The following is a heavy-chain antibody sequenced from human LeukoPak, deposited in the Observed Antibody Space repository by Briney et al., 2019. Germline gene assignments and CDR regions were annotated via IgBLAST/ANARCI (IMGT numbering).Heavy chain of an antibody. D-gene: IGHD1-26*01. CDR3: ARDKRSSPYYLFDY. CDR1: GYTFSMNV. V-gene: IGHV1-3*04. J-gene: IGHJ4*02. CDR2: INTGTRKT. Sequence: ASVKVSCKTSGYTFSMNVIHWMCQAPGQRLEWMGWINTGTRKTKYSQKFQGRLSITGDTSANTTSMELSSLRSEDTAVFYCARDKRSSPYYLFDYWGQGTLVTVSS.